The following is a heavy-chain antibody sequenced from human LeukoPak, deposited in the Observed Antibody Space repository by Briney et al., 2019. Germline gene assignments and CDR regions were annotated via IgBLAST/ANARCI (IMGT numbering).Heavy chain of an antibody. CDR1: GFTFSSYA. D-gene: IGHD5-12*01. V-gene: IGHV3-30-3*01. J-gene: IGHJ3*02. Sequence: PGRSLRLSCAASGFTFSSYAMHWVRQAPGKGLEWVAVISYDGSNKYYADSVKGRFTISRDNSENTLYLQMNSLRAEDTAVYYCARGPTWLKGDDDAFDIWGQGTMVTVSS. CDR2: ISYDGSNK. CDR3: ARGPTWLKGDDDAFDI.